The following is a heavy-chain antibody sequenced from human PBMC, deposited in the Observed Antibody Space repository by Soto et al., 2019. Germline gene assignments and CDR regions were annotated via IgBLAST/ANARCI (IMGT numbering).Heavy chain of an antibody. CDR2: INHSGST. J-gene: IGHJ4*02. CDR1: GXXXXXXY. Sequence: SETLSLTCAVXGXXXXXXYWTWIRQPPGTGLEWIGEINHSGSTNYNPSLKSRVTISVDTSKNQFSLKLTSVTAADTAVYYCARDKITGLFDYWGQGTLVTVSS. V-gene: IGHV4-34*01. CDR3: ARDKITGLFDY. D-gene: IGHD2-8*02.